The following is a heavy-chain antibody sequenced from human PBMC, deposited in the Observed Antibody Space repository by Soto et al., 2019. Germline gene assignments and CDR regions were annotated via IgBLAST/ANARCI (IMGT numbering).Heavy chain of an antibody. CDR2: LVVGTGNT. CDR1: GFTFRSSA. Sequence: AASVKVSCKTSGFTFRSSAVQWVRQARGQRLEWIGWLVVGTGNTSYAQKFQQRVTISSDRSTNTVSMELSSLTSEDTAVYYCATGAYCSGGSCSDYYYYYYGMDLWGQGTTVTVSS. D-gene: IGHD2-15*01. J-gene: IGHJ6*02. CDR3: ATGAYCSGGSCSDYYYYYYGMDL. V-gene: IGHV1-58*01.